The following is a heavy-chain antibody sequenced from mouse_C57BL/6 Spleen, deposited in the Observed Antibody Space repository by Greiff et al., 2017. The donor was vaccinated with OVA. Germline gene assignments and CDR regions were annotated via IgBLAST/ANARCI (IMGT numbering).Heavy chain of an antibody. V-gene: IGHV14-3*01. CDR3: AQRKGYGNYFDY. CDR2: IDPANGNT. D-gene: IGHD2-1*01. CDR1: GFNIKNTY. Sequence: VHVKQSVAELVRPGASVKLSCTASGFNIKNTYMHWVKQRPEQGLEWIGRIDPANGNTKYAPKFQGKATITADTSSNTAYLQLSSLTSEDTAIYYCAQRKGYGNYFDYWGQGTTLTVSS. J-gene: IGHJ2*01.